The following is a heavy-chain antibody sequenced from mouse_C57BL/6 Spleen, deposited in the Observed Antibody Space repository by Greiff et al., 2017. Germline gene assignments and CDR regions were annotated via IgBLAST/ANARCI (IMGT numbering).Heavy chain of an antibody. CDR3: ARSYYDEYYYAMDY. CDR2: INPNYGTT. V-gene: IGHV1-39*01. CDR1: GYSFTDYN. Sequence: EVKLVESGPELVKPGASVKISCKASGYSFTDYNMNWVKQSNGKSLEWIGVINPNYGTTSYNQKFKGKATLTVDQSSSTAYMQLNSLTSEDSAVYYCARSYYDEYYYAMDYWGQGTSVTVSS. D-gene: IGHD2-4*01. J-gene: IGHJ4*01.